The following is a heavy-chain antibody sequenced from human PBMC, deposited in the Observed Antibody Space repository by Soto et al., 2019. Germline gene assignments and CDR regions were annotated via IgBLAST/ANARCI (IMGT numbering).Heavy chain of an antibody. CDR2: INPNSGGT. D-gene: IGHD5-12*01. CDR1: GYTFTGYY. V-gene: IGHV1-2*04. Sequence: ASLKVSCKASGYTFTGYYMHWVRQAPGQGLEWMGWINPNSGGTNYAQKFQGWVTMTRDTSISTAYMELSRLRSDDTAVYYCARGDERWLQSYTFDYWGQGTLVNVSS. CDR3: ARGDERWLQSYTFDY. J-gene: IGHJ4*02.